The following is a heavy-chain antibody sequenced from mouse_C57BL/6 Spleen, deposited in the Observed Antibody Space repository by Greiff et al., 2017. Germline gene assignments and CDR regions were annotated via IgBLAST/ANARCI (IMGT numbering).Heavy chain of an antibody. V-gene: IGHV1-80*01. J-gene: IGHJ2*01. Sequence: QVQLQQSGAELVKPGASVKISCKASGYAFSSYWMNWVKQRPGKGLEWIGQIYPGDGDTNYNGKFKGKATLTADKSSSTAYMQLSSLTSEDSAVYFCARQLTGTNGYFDDWGQGTTLTVSS. CDR2: IYPGDGDT. D-gene: IGHD4-1*01. CDR3: ARQLTGTNGYFDD. CDR1: GYAFSSYW.